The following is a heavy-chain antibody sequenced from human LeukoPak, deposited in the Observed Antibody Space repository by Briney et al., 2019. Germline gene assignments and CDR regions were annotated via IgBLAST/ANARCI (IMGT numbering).Heavy chain of an antibody. J-gene: IGHJ4*02. D-gene: IGHD6-13*01. CDR3: ARSAAAAGKFDK. Sequence: SETLSLTCTVSGGSISSGGYYWSWIRQPPGRGLEWIGYIYHSGNTYYNPSLKSRVTISVDRSKNQFSLKLSSVTAADTAVYYCARSAAAAGKFDKWGQGTLVTVSS. CDR1: GGSISSGGYY. CDR2: IYHSGNT. V-gene: IGHV4-30-2*01.